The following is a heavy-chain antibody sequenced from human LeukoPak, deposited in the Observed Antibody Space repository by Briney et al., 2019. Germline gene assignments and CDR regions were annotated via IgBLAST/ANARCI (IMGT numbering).Heavy chain of an antibody. Sequence: ASVKVSCKASADTFSRYAISWVRQAPGQGLEWMGRIIPKFGTAKYAQRFRGRVTITANKSTTTAYMELSSLRSEDTAVYYCARAIYYDVMTGYYDYYSYYMDVWGDGTTVTVSS. D-gene: IGHD3-9*01. CDR1: ADTFSRYA. CDR3: ARAIYYDVMTGYYDYYSYYMDV. CDR2: IIPKFGTA. V-gene: IGHV1-69*06. J-gene: IGHJ6*03.